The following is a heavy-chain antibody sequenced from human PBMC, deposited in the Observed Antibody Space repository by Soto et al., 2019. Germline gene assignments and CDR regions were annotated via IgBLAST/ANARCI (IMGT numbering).Heavy chain of an antibody. J-gene: IGHJ6*02. V-gene: IGHV3-15*07. CDR2: IKSKGGGGTA. CDR1: GFRFSPAW. Sequence: EVQLVESGVGLVTPGGSLTLSCAASGFRFSPAWMNWVRQAPGKGLEWVGLIKSKGGGGTADYAAPMKGRFISSRDDSKNPIYLKMNSLTPEDTALYSCICQQEFYYGRAVWGQGTTVTVSS. D-gene: IGHD6-13*01. CDR3: ICQQEFYYGRAV.